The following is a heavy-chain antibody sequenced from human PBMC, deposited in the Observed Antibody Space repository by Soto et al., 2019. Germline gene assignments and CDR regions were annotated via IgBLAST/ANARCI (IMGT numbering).Heavy chain of an antibody. D-gene: IGHD4-4*01. V-gene: IGHV1-69*12. CDR1: GGTFRSSA. J-gene: IGHJ6*02. Sequence: QVQLVQSGAEMKEPGSSVKVSCKTSGGTFRSSAISWLRQAPGQGLEWMGGIIPLFRTPDYAQKFQGRVTIAADESTSTAYMELSSLRSEDTAVYYCVRDNDRLQLGGNYYYILDVWGQGTTITVSS. CDR2: IIPLFRTP. CDR3: VRDNDRLQLGGNYYYILDV.